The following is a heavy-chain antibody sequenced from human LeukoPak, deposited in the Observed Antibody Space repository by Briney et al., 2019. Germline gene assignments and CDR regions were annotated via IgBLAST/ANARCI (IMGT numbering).Heavy chain of an antibody. J-gene: IGHJ4*02. CDR2: INHSGST. CDR1: GGSFSGYY. CDR3: ATTGDTAMVNY. D-gene: IGHD5-18*01. Sequence: SETLSLTCAVYGGSFSGYYWSWIRQPPGKGLEWIGEINHSGSTNYNPSLKSRVTISVDTSENQFSLKLSSVTAADTAVYYCATTGDTAMVNYWGQGTLVTVSS. V-gene: IGHV4-34*01.